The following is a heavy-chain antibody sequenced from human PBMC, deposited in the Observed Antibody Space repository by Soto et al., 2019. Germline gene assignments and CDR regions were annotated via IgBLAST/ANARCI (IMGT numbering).Heavy chain of an antibody. Sequence: QVQLVQSGAEVKKPGSSVKVSCKASGGTFGSYAISWVRQAPGQGLEWMGGIIPIPGTANYAQKFQGRVTIAAYESTSPAYMELSSLRSEDTAVCYCARSQGSSTSLEIYYYYYYGMDVWGQGTTVTVSS. CDR3: ARSQGSSTSLEIYYYYYYGMDV. CDR1: GGTFGSYA. CDR2: IIPIPGTA. D-gene: IGHD2-2*01. V-gene: IGHV1-69*01. J-gene: IGHJ6*02.